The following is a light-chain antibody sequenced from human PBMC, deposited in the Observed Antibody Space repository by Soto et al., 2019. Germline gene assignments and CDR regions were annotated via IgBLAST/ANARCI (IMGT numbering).Light chain of an antibody. CDR2: EDN. CDR3: QSYDSSNPVV. CDR1: SGSIASNY. Sequence: NFMLTQPHSVSESPGKTVTISCTRSSGSIASNYVQWYQQRPGSAPTTVIYEDNQRPSGVPDRFSGSIDSSSNSASLTISGLKTEDEADHYCQSYDSSNPVVFGGGTKVTVL. V-gene: IGLV6-57*04. J-gene: IGLJ2*01.